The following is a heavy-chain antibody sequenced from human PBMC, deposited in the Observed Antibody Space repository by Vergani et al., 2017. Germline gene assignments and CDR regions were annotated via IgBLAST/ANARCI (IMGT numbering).Heavy chain of an antibody. CDR2: IYYSGST. CDR1: GGSISSSSYY. J-gene: IGHJ3*02. Sequence: QLQLQESGPGLVKPSETLSLTCTVSGGSISSSSYYWGWIRQPPGKGLEWIGSIYYSGSTYYNPSLTSRVTISVDTSKNQFSLKLSSVTAADTAVYYCARQTVVPAANDAFDIWGQGTMVTVSS. V-gene: IGHV4-39*01. D-gene: IGHD2-2*01. CDR3: ARQTVVPAANDAFDI.